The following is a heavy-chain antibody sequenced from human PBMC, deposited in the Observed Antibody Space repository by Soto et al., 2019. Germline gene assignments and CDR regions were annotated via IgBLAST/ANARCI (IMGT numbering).Heavy chain of an antibody. CDR3: ARGRRYSSSWYWFDP. CDR2: IYYSGST. D-gene: IGHD6-13*01. Sequence: SETLSLTCTVSGGSISSGDYCWTWIRQYPGKGLEWIGYIYYSGSTYYNPSLKSRITVSIDTSKNQFSLNLNSVTAADTAMYYCARGRRYSSSWYWFDPWGQGTPVTVSS. J-gene: IGHJ5*02. V-gene: IGHV4-31*03. CDR1: GGSISSGDYC.